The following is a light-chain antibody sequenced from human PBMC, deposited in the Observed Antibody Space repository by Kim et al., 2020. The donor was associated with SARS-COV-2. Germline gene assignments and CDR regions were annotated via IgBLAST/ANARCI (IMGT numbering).Light chain of an antibody. CDR1: QDISNY. V-gene: IGKV1-33*01. CDR2: DAS. CDR3: QQYDNLWLT. J-gene: IGKJ4*01. Sequence: DIQMTQSPSSLSASVGDRVTITCQASQDISNYLNWYQQKPGKAPKLLIYDASNLETGVPSRFSGSGSGTDFTFTISSLQPEDIATYYCQQYDNLWLTFGGGTKVDIK.